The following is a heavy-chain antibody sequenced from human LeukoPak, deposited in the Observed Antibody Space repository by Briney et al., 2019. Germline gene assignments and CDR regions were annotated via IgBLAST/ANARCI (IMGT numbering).Heavy chain of an antibody. D-gene: IGHD2/OR15-2a*01. V-gene: IGHV4-34*01. CDR1: GGSFSGYY. J-gene: IGHJ6*03. CDR2: INHSGST. Sequence: SETLSLTCAVYGGSFSGYYWSWIRQPPGKGLEWIGEINHSGSTNYNPSLKSRVTISVDTSKNQFSLKLSSVTAADTAVYYCARLTPTTLSLYYYYMDVWGKGTTVTVSS. CDR3: ARLTPTTLSLYYYYMDV.